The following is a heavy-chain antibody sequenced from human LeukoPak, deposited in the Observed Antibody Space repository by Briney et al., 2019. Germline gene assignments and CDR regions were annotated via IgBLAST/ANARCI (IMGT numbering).Heavy chain of an antibody. J-gene: IGHJ3*02. CDR1: GGSISSHY. Sequence: SETLSLTCTVSGGSISSHYWSWIRQPPGKGLEWIGYIYYSGSTNYNPSLKSRVTISVDTSKNQFSLKLNSVTAADTAVYHRARAYYYDSSGTKGAFDIWGQGTMVTVSS. D-gene: IGHD3-22*01. CDR2: IYYSGST. V-gene: IGHV4-59*11. CDR3: ARAYYYDSSGTKGAFDI.